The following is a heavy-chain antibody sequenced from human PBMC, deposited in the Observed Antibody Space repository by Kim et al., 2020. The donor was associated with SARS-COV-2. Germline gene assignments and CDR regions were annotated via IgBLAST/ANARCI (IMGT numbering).Heavy chain of an antibody. Sequence: SETLSLTCTVSGGSISSSSYYWGWIRQPPGKGLEWIGSISYSGSTYYNPSLKSRVTISVDTSKNQFSLKLSSATAADTAVYYCARHKGGLMITFGGVIAQQGHFDYWGQGTLVTVSS. CDR1: GGSISSSSYY. D-gene: IGHD3-16*02. J-gene: IGHJ4*02. CDR3: ARHKGGLMITFGGVIAQQGHFDY. CDR2: ISYSGST. V-gene: IGHV4-39*01.